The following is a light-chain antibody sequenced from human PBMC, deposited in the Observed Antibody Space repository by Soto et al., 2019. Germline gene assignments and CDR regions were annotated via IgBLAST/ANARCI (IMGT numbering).Light chain of an antibody. CDR2: GAS. CDR3: QQYNKSPLT. V-gene: IGKV3D-15*01. J-gene: IGKJ4*01. Sequence: EIVMTQSPATLSVSPGERATLSCRASQSVSSNLAWYQQKPGQAPRLLIYGASTRATGIPARFSGSGSGTAFTPTISSLQSEDFAVYYCQQYNKSPLTFGGGTKVEIK. CDR1: QSVSSN.